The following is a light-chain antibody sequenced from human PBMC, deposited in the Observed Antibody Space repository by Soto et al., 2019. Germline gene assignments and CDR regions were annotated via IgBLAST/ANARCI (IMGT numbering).Light chain of an antibody. CDR3: SSYTSSSVVV. Sequence: QSVLTQPASVSGSPGQSIAISCTGTSGDVGGYNYVSWYQQHPGKAPKLMIYEVSNRPSGVSNRFSGSKSGNTASLTISGLQAEDEADYYCSSYTSSSVVVFGGGTQLTVL. CDR2: EVS. CDR1: SGDVGGYNY. J-gene: IGLJ2*01. V-gene: IGLV2-14*01.